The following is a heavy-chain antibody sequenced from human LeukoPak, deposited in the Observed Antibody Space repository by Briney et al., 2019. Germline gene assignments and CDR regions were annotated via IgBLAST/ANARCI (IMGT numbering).Heavy chain of an antibody. J-gene: IGHJ6*03. Sequence: ASVKVSCKASGYTFTGYYMHWVRQAPGQGIEWMGRINPNSGGTNYAQKLQGRVTMTTDTSTSTAYMELRSLRSDDTAVYYCARVDSLQYYYDSSGYYYYMDVWGKGTTVTVSS. CDR1: GYTFTGYY. CDR3: ARVDSLQYYYDSSGYYYYMDV. V-gene: IGHV1-2*06. CDR2: INPNSGGT. D-gene: IGHD3-22*01.